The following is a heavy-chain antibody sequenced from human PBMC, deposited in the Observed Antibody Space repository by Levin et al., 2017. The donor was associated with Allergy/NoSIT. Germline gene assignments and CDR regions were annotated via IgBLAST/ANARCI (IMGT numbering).Heavy chain of an antibody. D-gene: IGHD2-2*01. CDR2: ISAYNGNT. CDR1: GYTFTNYG. CDR3: GRGGKYCTSVSCYGAFDY. V-gene: IGHV1-18*01. Sequence: ASVKVSCKSSGYTFTNYGISWVRQAPGQGLEWMGWISAYNGNTNYAQKFQGRVTMTTDTSTSTAYMELRSLRSDDTAVYYCGRGGKYCTSVSCYGAFDYRGQGTLVTVSS. J-gene: IGHJ4*02.